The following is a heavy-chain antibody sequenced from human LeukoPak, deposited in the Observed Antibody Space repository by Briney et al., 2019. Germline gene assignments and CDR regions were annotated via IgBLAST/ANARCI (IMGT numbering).Heavy chain of an antibody. CDR2: ISAYNGNT. V-gene: IGHV1-18*01. CDR1: GYTFTSYG. CDR3: AKDDYDILTGYWWKSGHPSTYGMDV. Sequence: ASVKVSCKASGYTFTSYGISWVRQAPGQGLEWMGWISAYNGNTNYAQKLQGRVTMTTDTSTSTAYMELRSLRSDDTAVYYCAKDDYDILTGYWWKSGHPSTYGMDVWGQGTTVTVSS. D-gene: IGHD3-9*01. J-gene: IGHJ6*02.